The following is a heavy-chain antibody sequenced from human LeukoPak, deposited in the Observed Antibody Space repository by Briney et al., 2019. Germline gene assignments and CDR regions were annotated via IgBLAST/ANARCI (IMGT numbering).Heavy chain of an antibody. V-gene: IGHV3-21*01. CDR2: INSAGTSK. CDR1: GFTFSTYA. CDR3: ARGRNAGGPYYSDY. Sequence: GESLRLSCAASGFTFSTYAINWVRQAPGKGLEWVSSINSAGTSKKYADSLKGRFTISRDNAKNSLFLQLSSLRDEDTAVYYCARGRNAGGPYYSDYWGQGTLVTVSS. J-gene: IGHJ4*02. D-gene: IGHD4-23*01.